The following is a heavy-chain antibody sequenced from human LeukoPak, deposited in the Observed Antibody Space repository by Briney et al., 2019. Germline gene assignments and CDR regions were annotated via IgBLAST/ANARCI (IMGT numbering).Heavy chain of an antibody. CDR1: GFTFSNYT. CDR3: ASPYDFWSKGYFQH. Sequence: GGSLGLSCAAAGFTFSNYTMYWVRQAPGKGLQWVAVISYDGGNKYYADSVKGRFTVSRDNSKNTLHLQMNTLRIEDTAVYYCASPYDFWSKGYFQHWGQGTLVTVSS. V-gene: IGHV3-30-3*01. J-gene: IGHJ1*01. D-gene: IGHD3-3*01. CDR2: ISYDGGNK.